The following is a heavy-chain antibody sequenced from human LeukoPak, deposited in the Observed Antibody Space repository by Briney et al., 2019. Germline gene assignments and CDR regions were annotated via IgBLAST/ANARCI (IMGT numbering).Heavy chain of an antibody. CDR1: GLTFSSHA. CDR3: ARNNWNDAVG. J-gene: IGHJ4*02. D-gene: IGHD1-20*01. CDR2: ITGSGGST. Sequence: GGSLRLSCVASGLTFSSHAMTWVRQTPGKGLEWVSGITGSGGSTYHAESVKGRFTISRDNSKNTLYLQMNSLRAEDTAVYYCARNNWNDAVGWGQGTLVTVSS. V-gene: IGHV3-23*01.